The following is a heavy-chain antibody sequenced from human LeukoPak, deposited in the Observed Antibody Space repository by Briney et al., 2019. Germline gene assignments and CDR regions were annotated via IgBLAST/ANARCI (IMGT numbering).Heavy chain of an antibody. CDR3: ARDVMDLWSGYAPTYFDY. V-gene: IGHV1-69*04. CDR2: IIPILGIA. CDR1: GGTFSSYA. D-gene: IGHD3-3*01. Sequence: SVKVSCKASGGTFSSYAISWVRQAPGQGLEWMGRIIPILGIANYAQKFQGRVTITADKSTSTAYMELSSLRPEDTAVYYCARDVMDLWSGYAPTYFDYWGQGTLVTVSS. J-gene: IGHJ4*02.